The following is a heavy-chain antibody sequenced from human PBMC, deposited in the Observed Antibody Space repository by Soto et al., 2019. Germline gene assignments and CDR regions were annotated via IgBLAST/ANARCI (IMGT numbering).Heavy chain of an antibody. CDR2: IDYSGST. CDR1: GGSISSGGYY. Sequence: QVQLQESGPGLVKPSQTLSLTCTVSGGSISSGGYYWSWIRQHPGKGLEWIGYIDYSGSTYYNPSLKSRVTISVDTSKNQFSLKLSSVTAADTAVYYCARVGSSSWYEEMGNYYGMDVWGQGTTVTVSS. D-gene: IGHD6-13*01. J-gene: IGHJ6*02. V-gene: IGHV4-31*03. CDR3: ARVGSSSWYEEMGNYYGMDV.